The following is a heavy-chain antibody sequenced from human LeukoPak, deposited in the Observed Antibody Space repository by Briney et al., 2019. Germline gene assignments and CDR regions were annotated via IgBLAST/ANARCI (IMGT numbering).Heavy chain of an antibody. D-gene: IGHD5-24*01. Sequence: GGSLRLSCAASGFTFSDYYMSWLRQAPGKGLPWVSYISSIGSTTYYAHSVKGRFTISRNNAKNSLYLQMNILIAEDTAVYYCAKGDGYKIGGLDYWGRGTLVTVSS. CDR3: AKGDGYKIGGLDY. CDR1: GFTFSDYY. CDR2: ISSIGSTT. V-gene: IGHV3-11*04. J-gene: IGHJ4*02.